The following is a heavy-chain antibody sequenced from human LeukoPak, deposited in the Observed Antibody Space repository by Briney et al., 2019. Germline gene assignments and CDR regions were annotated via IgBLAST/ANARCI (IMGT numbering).Heavy chain of an antibody. D-gene: IGHD6-19*01. J-gene: IGHJ4*02. Sequence: GESLKISCKGSGYSFTNYWIGWVRQAPGKGLEWVAVISNDGSNKYHADSVKGRFTISRDNSENTLYLEMNSLRPEDTAVYYCASAVYRSGWNYWGQGTLVTVSS. CDR1: GYSFTNYW. V-gene: IGHV3-30*19. CDR3: ASAVYRSGWNY. CDR2: ISNDGSNK.